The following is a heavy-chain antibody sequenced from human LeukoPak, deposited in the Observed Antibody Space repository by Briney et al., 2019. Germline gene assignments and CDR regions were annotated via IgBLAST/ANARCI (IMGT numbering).Heavy chain of an antibody. CDR2: INTDGSRI. CDR3: ARVLSGSWDWFDP. V-gene: IGHV3-74*01. J-gene: IGHJ5*02. Sequence: ETLSLTCAVYGGSLNGHYWSWIRQSPGKGLVWVSRINTDGSRITYADSVKGRFTISRDNAMNTVYLQMNSLRAEDTAVYYCARVLSGSWDWFDPWGQGTLVTVSS. CDR1: GGSLNGHY. D-gene: IGHD3-22*01.